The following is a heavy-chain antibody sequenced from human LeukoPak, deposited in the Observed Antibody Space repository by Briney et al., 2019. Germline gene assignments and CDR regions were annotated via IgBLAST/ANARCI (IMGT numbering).Heavy chain of an antibody. CDR3: ARENRKAYYDYFWGSFFDY. V-gene: IGHV3-72*01. CDR1: GFTFSDHY. D-gene: IGHD3-16*01. J-gene: IGHJ4*02. CDR2: TRNKANSYTT. Sequence: AGGSLRLSCAASGFTFSDHYMDWVRQAPGKGLEWVGRTRNKANSYTTEYAASVKGRFTISRDDSKNSLYLQMNSLKTEDTAVYYCARENRKAYYDYFWGSFFDYWGQGTLVTVSS.